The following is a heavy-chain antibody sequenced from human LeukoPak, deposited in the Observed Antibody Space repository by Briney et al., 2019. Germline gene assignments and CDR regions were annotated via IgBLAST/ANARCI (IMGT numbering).Heavy chain of an antibody. V-gene: IGHV4-59*01. CDR1: GGSISSYY. CDR2: IYYSGST. Sequence: PSETLSLTCTVSGGSISSYYWSWIRQPPGKGLEWIGYIYYSGSTNYNPSLKSRVTISVDTSKNQFSLKLSSVTAADTAVYYCARAPALGIAARHGWFDPWGQGTLVTVS. D-gene: IGHD6-6*01. J-gene: IGHJ5*02. CDR3: ARAPALGIAARHGWFDP.